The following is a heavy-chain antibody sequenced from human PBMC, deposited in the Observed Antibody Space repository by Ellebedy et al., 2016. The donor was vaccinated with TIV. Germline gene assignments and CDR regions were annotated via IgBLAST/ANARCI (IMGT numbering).Heavy chain of an antibody. Sequence: GGSLRLXXEASGFTFSSSWMHWVRQAPGKGLVWLSEINSDESTTTYADSVKGRFTISRDNAKNTLYLQMNSLRAEDTAVYYCARPGYCSGGRCWVYGMDVWGQGTTVTVSS. CDR2: INSDESTT. CDR3: ARPGYCSGGRCWVYGMDV. CDR1: GFTFSSSW. J-gene: IGHJ6*02. V-gene: IGHV3-74*03. D-gene: IGHD2-15*01.